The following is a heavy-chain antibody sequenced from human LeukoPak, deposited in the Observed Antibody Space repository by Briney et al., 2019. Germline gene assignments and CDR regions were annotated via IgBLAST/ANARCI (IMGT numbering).Heavy chain of an antibody. CDR3: AREARVGGALQY. CDR2: INPDGSIR. Sequence: GGSLRLSCAAPGLTFSTYWMPWVRQAPGKGLAWVARINPDGSIRTYANSVQGRVTISRDTAKDTLFLQMNSLRAEDTAVYYCAREARVGGALQYWGQGTPVTVSS. CDR1: GLTFSTYW. V-gene: IGHV3-74*03. D-gene: IGHD1-26*01. J-gene: IGHJ4*02.